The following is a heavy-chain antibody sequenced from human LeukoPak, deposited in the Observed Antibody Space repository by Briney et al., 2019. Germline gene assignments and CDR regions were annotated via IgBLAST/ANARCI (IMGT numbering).Heavy chain of an antibody. V-gene: IGHV3-48*03. CDR2: ISASGTIT. CDR1: GFTFSSYE. Sequence: PGGSLRLSCAASGFTFSSYEMNWVRQAPGKGLEWISYISASGTITHYADSVKGRFTISRDNAKNSLYLQMNSLRAEDTAVYYCARDSAAGTRYWFDPWGQGTLVTVSS. J-gene: IGHJ5*02. CDR3: ARDSAAGTRYWFDP. D-gene: IGHD6-13*01.